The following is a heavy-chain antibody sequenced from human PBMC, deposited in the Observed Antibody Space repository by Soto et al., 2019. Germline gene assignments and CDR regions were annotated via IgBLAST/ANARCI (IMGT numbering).Heavy chain of an antibody. V-gene: IGHV3-30*18. J-gene: IGHJ4*02. D-gene: IGHD6-19*01. CDR3: AKGGRQWLVTPDFGY. CDR2: VSHDGRNT. Sequence: GGSLRLSCAASGLTFSDYAMHCVRQAQGKGPEWVAVVSHDGRNTHYADSVKGRFTISRDGSKNTVSLEMTSLRAEDTAVYYCAKGGRQWLVTPDFGYWGQGALVTVSS. CDR1: GLTFSDYA.